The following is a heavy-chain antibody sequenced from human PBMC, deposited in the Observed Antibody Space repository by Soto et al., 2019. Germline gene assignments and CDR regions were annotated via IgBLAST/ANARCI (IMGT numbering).Heavy chain of an antibody. Sequence: ASVKVSCKASGYTFTGYYMHWVRQAPGQGLEWMGWINPNSGGTNYAQKFQGRVTMTRDTSISTAYMELSRLRSDDTAVYYCARYRAGYSSYFDYWGQGTLVTVSS. D-gene: IGHD6-13*01. CDR1: GYTFTGYY. CDR3: ARYRAGYSSYFDY. V-gene: IGHV1-2*02. CDR2: INPNSGGT. J-gene: IGHJ4*02.